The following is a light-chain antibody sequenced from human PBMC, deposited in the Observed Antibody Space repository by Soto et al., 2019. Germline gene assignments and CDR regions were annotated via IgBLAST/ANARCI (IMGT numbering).Light chain of an antibody. CDR2: DEY. J-gene: IGKJ5*01. Sequence: EVVLTQSPDTLSLSTGERATLSCRASQSFRGLLAWYQQKPGQAPRLLIYDEYNRAPGITPRFSGSGSGTDFTLTIRSIEPEDSAVYYCQRRHMWHITCGQGTRLAIK. CDR3: QRRHMWHIT. V-gene: IGKV3-11*01. CDR1: QSFRGL.